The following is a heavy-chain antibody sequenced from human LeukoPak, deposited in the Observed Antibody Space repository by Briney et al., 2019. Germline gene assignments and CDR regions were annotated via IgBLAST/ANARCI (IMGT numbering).Heavy chain of an antibody. D-gene: IGHD2-15*01. CDR1: GGSFSGYY. CDR3: ARGGAIVVVVAATPADFDY. V-gene: IGHV4-34*01. Sequence: SETLSLTCAVYGGSFSGYYWSWIRQPPGKGLEWIGEINHSGSTNYNPSLKSRVTISVDTSKNQFSLKLSSVTAADTAVYHCARGGAIVVVVAATPADFDYWGQGTLVTVSS. J-gene: IGHJ4*02. CDR2: INHSGST.